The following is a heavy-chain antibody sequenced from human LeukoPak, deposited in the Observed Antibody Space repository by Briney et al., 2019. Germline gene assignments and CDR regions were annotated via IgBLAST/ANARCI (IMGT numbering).Heavy chain of an antibody. J-gene: IGHJ4*02. CDR3: ANKLEDYYDSSGYHLDY. CDR1: GFTFSSYA. Sequence: QAGGSLRLSCAASGFTFSSYAMSWVRQVPGKGLEWVSTISGSGGSTYYADSVKGRFTISRDNSKNTLYLQMNSLRAEDTAVYYCANKLEDYYDSSGYHLDYWGQGTLVTVSS. D-gene: IGHD3-22*01. CDR2: ISGSGGST. V-gene: IGHV3-23*01.